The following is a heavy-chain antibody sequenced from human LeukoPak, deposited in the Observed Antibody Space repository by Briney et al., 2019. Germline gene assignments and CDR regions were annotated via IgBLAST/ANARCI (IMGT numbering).Heavy chain of an antibody. D-gene: IGHD3-22*01. V-gene: IGHV1-2*04. CDR1: GYTFTGYY. CDR3: ARDPADYYEDYMDV. Sequence: ASVKVSCKASGYTFTGYYMHWVRQAPGQGLEWMGWINPNSGGTNYAQKFQGWVTMTRDTSISTAYMELSRLRSDDTAVYYCARDPADYYEDYMDVWGKGTTVTVSS. CDR2: INPNSGGT. J-gene: IGHJ6*03.